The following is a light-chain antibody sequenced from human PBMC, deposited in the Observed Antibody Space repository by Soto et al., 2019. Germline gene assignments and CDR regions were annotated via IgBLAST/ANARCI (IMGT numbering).Light chain of an antibody. CDR1: TSNIESHP. CDR2: TNN. V-gene: IGLV1-44*01. CDR3: ATWDDSRNGV. Sequence: QSALVQPPSASGTPGQRITISCSGSTSNIESHPVNWFQQVPGAPPKLLIKTNNQRPSGVPDRFSGSKSGASASLAISGPQSEDEGTYYCATWDDSRNGVFGSGTKVTVL. J-gene: IGLJ1*01.